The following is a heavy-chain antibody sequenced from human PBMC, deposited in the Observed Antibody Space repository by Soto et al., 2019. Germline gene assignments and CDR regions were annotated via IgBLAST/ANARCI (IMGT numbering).Heavy chain of an antibody. CDR3: AKHDFCTLYNTGLDS. J-gene: IGHJ4*02. CDR2: ISGSGGDT. D-gene: IGHD3-3*01. V-gene: IGHV3-23*01. CDR1: GFTFTSYA. Sequence: EVQLLESGGGLVQPGGSLRLSCSASGFTFTSYAMSWVRQAPGKGLEWVSGISGSGGDTKSADSVKGRFTISRDNFNNMLYRQMNSLRAEDTAVYYCAKHDFCTLYNTGLDSWGQGTLVTVSS.